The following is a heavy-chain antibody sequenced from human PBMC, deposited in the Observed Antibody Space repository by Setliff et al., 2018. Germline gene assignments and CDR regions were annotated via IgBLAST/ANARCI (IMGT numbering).Heavy chain of an antibody. D-gene: IGHD2-15*01. CDR1: GYTFTSYG. CDR2: ISPQSDNT. J-gene: IGHJ6*03. V-gene: IGHV1-8*02. Sequence: ASVKVSCKASGYTFTSYGISWVRQAPGQGLEWMGWISPQSDNTVYAQKFLGRVTMTKNTSISTAYMELSSLRSEDTAVYYCARGYCSGGSCYSGYYYYMDVWGKGTTVTVSS. CDR3: ARGYCSGGSCYSGYYYYMDV.